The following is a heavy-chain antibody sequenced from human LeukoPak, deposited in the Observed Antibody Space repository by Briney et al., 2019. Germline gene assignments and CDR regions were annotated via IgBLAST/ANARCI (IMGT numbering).Heavy chain of an antibody. Sequence: GGSLRLSCAAPGFTFSSYEMNWVRQAPGKGLEWVSYISSSGSTIYYADSVKGRFTISRDNAKNSLYLQMNSLRAEDTAVYYCARGGYSYTGPTMIVVVRWAFDIWGQGTMVTVSS. V-gene: IGHV3-48*03. CDR2: ISSSGSTI. J-gene: IGHJ3*02. D-gene: IGHD3-22*01. CDR3: ARGGYSYTGPTMIVVVRWAFDI. CDR1: GFTFSSYE.